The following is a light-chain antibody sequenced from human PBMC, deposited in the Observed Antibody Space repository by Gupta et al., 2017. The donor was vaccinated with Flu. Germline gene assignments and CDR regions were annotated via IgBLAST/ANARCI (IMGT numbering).Light chain of an antibody. V-gene: IGLV2-8*01. J-gene: IGLJ2*01. CDR3: SSYAATTLVI. Sequence: QSALTQPPSASGSPGQSVTISCSGTTSDVGGYTYVSWYQQHPGKAPKLMLYEVTKRHSGVPDRFSGSKSGNTASLTVSGLQAEDEADYYCSSYAATTLVIFGGGTKLTVL. CDR2: EVT. CDR1: TSDVGGYTY.